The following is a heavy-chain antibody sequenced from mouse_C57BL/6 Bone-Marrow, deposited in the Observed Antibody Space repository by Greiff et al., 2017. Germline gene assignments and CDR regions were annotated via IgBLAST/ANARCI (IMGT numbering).Heavy chain of an antibody. V-gene: IGHV1-59*01. J-gene: IGHJ3*01. CDR1: GYTFTSYW. D-gene: IGHD1-1*01. CDR3: ARGKLYYGSPAWFGY. CDR2: IDPSDSYT. Sequence: VQLQQPGAELVRPGTSVKLSCKASGYTFTSYWMHWVKQRPGQGLEWIGVIDPSDSYTNYNQKFKGKATLTVDTSSSTAYMQLSSLTSEDSAVXDCARGKLYYGSPAWFGYWGQGALVTVSA.